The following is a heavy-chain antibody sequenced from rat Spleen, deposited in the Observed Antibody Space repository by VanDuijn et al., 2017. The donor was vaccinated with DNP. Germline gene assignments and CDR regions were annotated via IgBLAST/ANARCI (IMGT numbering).Heavy chain of an antibody. J-gene: IGHJ2*01. CDR3: ARSDYSDDGFYYGYFDY. V-gene: IGHV2-6*01. CDR2: LSSGGNT. D-gene: IGHD1-12*02. Sequence: QVQLMESGPGLAHPSQTLSLTCSVSGFSLTTNTVAWVRQPPGKGLEWIAALSSGGNTFYNPALRSRLSISRDTSKSQVFLRMNSLQTEDTAMYFCARSDYSDDGFYYGYFDYWGQGVMVTVSS. CDR1: GFSLTTNT.